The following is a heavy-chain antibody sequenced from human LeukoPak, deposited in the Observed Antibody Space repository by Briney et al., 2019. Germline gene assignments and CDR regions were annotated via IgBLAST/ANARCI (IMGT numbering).Heavy chain of an antibody. CDR2: IRSSSET. Sequence: QPGGSLRLSCAASGFTFSSYDMNWVRQAPGKGLEWVSHIRSSSETFYADSVKGRFTISRDNARNSLYLQMNNLRGEDTAIYYCARDAGNSGYGCDLWGQGTLVTVSS. CDR1: GFTFSSYD. V-gene: IGHV3-48*01. D-gene: IGHD5-12*01. J-gene: IGHJ5*02. CDR3: ARDAGNSGYGCDL.